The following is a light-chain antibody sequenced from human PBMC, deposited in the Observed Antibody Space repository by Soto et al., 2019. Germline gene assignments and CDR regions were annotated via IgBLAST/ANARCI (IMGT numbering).Light chain of an antibody. V-gene: IGKV1-12*01. Sequence: DIQMTQLPSSMSASVGDRVTITCRASQGISRWLAWYHQKPGKAHNLLIYSASTLHSGVTSRFSGSGSGTDFTLTIRSLQHEDFGTYYCQQANSFPLTFGPGIKVDMK. CDR1: QGISRW. J-gene: IGKJ3*01. CDR2: SAS. CDR3: QQANSFPLT.